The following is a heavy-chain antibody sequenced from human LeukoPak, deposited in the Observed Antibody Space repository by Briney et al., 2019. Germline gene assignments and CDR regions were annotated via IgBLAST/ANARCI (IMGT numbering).Heavy chain of an antibody. V-gene: IGHV1-69*01. CDR3: ATTYYYGSGSHEGYSWLDP. J-gene: IGHJ5*02. Sequence: GASVKVSCKASGGTFSSYAISWVRQAPGQGLEWMGGIIPIFGTANYAQKFQGRVTITADESTSTAYMELSSLRSEDTAVYYCATTYYYGSGSHEGYSWLDPWGQGTLVTVSS. CDR2: IIPIFGTA. CDR1: GGTFSSYA. D-gene: IGHD3-10*01.